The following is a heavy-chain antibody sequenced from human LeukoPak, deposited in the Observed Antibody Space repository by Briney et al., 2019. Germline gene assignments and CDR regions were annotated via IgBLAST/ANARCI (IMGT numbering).Heavy chain of an antibody. CDR2: IYYSGDI. Sequence: SETVSLTCTVSGTSISSYYWSWTRQPPGKGLESIGYIYYSGDINYNPSLKSRVTMSLDASKNQFSLKLSSVTAADTAVYYCARTARVPDSWSQRTMAADSS. CDR1: GTSISSYY. CDR3: ARTARVPDS. J-gene: IGHJ4*02. V-gene: IGHV4-59*01. D-gene: IGHD3-3*01.